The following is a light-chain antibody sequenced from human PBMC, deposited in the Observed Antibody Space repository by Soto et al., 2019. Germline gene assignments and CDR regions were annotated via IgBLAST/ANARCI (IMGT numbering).Light chain of an antibody. CDR3: QHYHSYPYT. CDR2: DAS. V-gene: IGKV1-5*01. CDR1: QSIGGW. Sequence: DIQITQSPSTLSASVGDRVTITCRASQSIGGWLAWYQQRPGKAPRLLIYDASSVESGVPSRFSGSRSGTKFTLAISSLQPEDFATYYCQHYHSYPYTFGQGTKVDIK. J-gene: IGKJ2*01.